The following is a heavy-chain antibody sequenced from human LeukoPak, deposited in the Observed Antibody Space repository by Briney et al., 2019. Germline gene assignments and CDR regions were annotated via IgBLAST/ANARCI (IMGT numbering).Heavy chain of an antibody. CDR3: ARTRDRTILGYMDV. CDR2: ISAYNGNT. D-gene: IGHD1-14*01. V-gene: IGHV1-18*01. CDR1: GYTFTSYG. J-gene: IGHJ6*03. Sequence: ASVKVSCKASGYTFTSYGISWVRQAPGQGLEWMGWISAYNGNTNYAQKLQGRVTMTTDTPTSTAYMELRSLRSDDTAVYYRARTRDRTILGYMDVWGKGTTVTISS.